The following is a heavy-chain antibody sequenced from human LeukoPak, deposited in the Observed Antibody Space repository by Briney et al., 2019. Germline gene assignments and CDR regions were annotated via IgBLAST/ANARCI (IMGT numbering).Heavy chain of an antibody. Sequence: ASVKVSCKASGYTFTSYYMHWVRQAPGQGPEWMGLINPTGGSTGYAQKFQGRVTMTRDVSTSTDYMELSSLRSEDTAIYYCARDNSVGDNAWWFDPWGQGTLVTVSS. V-gene: IGHV1-46*01. CDR3: ARDNSVGDNAWWFDP. CDR2: INPTGGST. CDR1: GYTFTSYY. J-gene: IGHJ5*02. D-gene: IGHD1-26*01.